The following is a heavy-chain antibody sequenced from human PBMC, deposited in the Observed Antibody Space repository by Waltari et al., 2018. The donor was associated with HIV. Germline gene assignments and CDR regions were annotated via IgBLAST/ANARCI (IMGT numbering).Heavy chain of an antibody. V-gene: IGHV3-53*01. J-gene: IGHJ3*01. CDR1: GLTVNSNY. D-gene: IGHD3-22*01. CDR3: ARDRPNYYDSSGYSSVFDV. Sequence: QLVESGGGLIQPGGSLRLSCADSGLTVNSNYVNWFRQAPGKGLVWVLVIYSGGRTYYEDSVKGRFTISRDNSKNTIYLQMNSLRAEDTAVYYCARDRPNYYDSSGYSSVFDVWGQGTMVTVSS. CDR2: IYSGGRT.